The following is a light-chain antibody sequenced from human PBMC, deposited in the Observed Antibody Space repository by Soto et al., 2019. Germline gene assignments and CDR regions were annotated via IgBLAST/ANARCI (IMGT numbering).Light chain of an antibody. CDR1: GTDVGYYNY. V-gene: IGLV2-14*01. J-gene: IGLJ1*01. Sequence: QSALTQPASVSGSPGQSITISCSGTGTDVGYYNYVSWYQQHPGKAPKLLIFEVSNRPSGVSSRFSGSKSGNTASLTISGLQAEDEADYYCNSYTGSDTYVFGTGTKLTAL. CDR3: NSYTGSDTYV. CDR2: EVS.